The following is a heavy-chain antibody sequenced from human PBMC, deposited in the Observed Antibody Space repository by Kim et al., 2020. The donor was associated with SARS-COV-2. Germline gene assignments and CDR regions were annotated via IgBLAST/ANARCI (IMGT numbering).Heavy chain of an antibody. CDR3: ARQFRKGIAARPFEFDY. D-gene: IGHD6-6*01. CDR2: IYYSGST. J-gene: IGHJ4*02. CDR1: GGSISSSSYY. Sequence: SETLSLTCTVSGGSISSSSYYWGWIRQPPGKGLEWIGSIYYSGSTYYNPSLKSRVTISVDTSKNQFSLKLSSVTAADTAVYYCARQFRKGIAARPFEFDYWGQGTLVTVSS. V-gene: IGHV4-39*01.